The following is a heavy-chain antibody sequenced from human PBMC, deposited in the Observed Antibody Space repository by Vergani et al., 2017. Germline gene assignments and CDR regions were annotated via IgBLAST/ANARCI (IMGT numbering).Heavy chain of an antibody. CDR1: GYTFTGYY. D-gene: IGHD6-19*01. CDR2: INPNSGGT. CDR3: ATLPVGISVAGYNWFDP. J-gene: IGHJ5*02. V-gene: IGHV1-2*02. Sequence: QVQLVQSGAEVKKPGASVKVSCKASGYTFTGYYMHWVRQATGQGLEWMGWINPNSGGTNYAQKFQGRVTMTRDTSISTAYMELSRLRSDDTAVYYCATLPVGISVAGYNWFDPWGQGTLVTVSS.